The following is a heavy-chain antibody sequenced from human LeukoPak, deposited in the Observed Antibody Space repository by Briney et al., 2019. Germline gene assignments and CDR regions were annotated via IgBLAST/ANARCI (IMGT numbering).Heavy chain of an antibody. CDR2: IIPVFGTA. V-gene: IGHV1-69*06. D-gene: IGHD6-13*01. Sequence: SVKVSCKASGGTFSSYAISWVRQAPGQGLEWMGGIIPVFGTANYAQKFQGRVTITADKSTSTAYMELSSLRSEDTAVYYCARAGIAAALGPPDVWGKGTTVTVSS. J-gene: IGHJ6*04. CDR1: GGTFSSYA. CDR3: ARAGIAAALGPPDV.